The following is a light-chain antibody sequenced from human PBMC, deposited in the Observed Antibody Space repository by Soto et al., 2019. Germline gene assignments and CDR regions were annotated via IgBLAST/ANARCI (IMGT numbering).Light chain of an antibody. CDR2: TAS. V-gene: IGKV1-12*01. J-gene: IGKJ4*01. CDR1: QGISSL. Sequence: DIQMTQSPSSVSASVGDRVTITCRASQGISSLLAWYQQKPGKAPNLLIHTASSLQSGVPSRFSGSASGTDLTLTISSLQREDFATYYCQQANSFPLTFGGGTKVEIK. CDR3: QQANSFPLT.